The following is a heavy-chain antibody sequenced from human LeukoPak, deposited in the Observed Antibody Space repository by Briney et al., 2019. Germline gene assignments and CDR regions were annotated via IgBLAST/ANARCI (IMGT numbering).Heavy chain of an antibody. Sequence: GGSLRLSCAASGFTFSKHWMSWVRQAPGKGLEWGANIKEDGREKKYVDSVKGRFTISRDNARNSVYLQMNSLRADDTPVYYCARGRFNYDSSGYSSFYHWGQGTLVTVSS. D-gene: IGHD3-22*01. V-gene: IGHV3-7*01. CDR3: ARGRFNYDSSGYSSFYH. CDR1: GFTFSKHW. CDR2: IKEDGREK. J-gene: IGHJ4*02.